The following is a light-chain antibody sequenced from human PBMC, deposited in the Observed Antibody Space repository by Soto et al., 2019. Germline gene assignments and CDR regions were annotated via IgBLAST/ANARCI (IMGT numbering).Light chain of an antibody. Sequence: VVMTQSPAPLSVSPGDKVSLSCRANQTISNTLAWYQQKPGQAPRLLIYAASTRATGVSARFSGSGSGTEFTLTISSLQSEDFTIYYCQYYNNWLATVGGGTKVDIK. V-gene: IGKV3-15*01. CDR3: QYYNNWLAT. J-gene: IGKJ4*01. CDR2: AAS. CDR1: QTISNT.